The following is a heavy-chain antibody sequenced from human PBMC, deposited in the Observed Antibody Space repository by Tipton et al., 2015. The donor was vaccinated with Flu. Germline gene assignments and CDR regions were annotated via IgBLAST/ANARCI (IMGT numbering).Heavy chain of an antibody. V-gene: IGHV3-74*01. CDR3: ASGSTGDKGNY. Sequence: GSLRLSCAASGFTFSSYWLHWVRQAPGKGLVWVSRINRDGSNTSYADSVKGRFTISRDNAKNTLYLQMNSVRAEDTALYCCASGSTGDKGNYWGQGTLVTVSS. CDR1: GFTFSSYW. CDR2: INRDGSNT. D-gene: IGHD1-1*01. J-gene: IGHJ4*02.